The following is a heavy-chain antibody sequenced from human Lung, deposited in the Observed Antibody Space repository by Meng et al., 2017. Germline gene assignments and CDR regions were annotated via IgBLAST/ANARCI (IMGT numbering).Heavy chain of an antibody. V-gene: IGHV4-34*01. CDR1: GGSFSDYY. D-gene: IGHD4-11*01. CDR2: INHSGST. CDR3: ARGPTTMAHDFDY. Sequence: QGQSHQSGAGLLMPSEALSRTCVVSGGSFSDYYWSWIRQPPGKGLEWIGEINHSGSTNYNPSLESRATISVDTSQNNLSLKLSSVTAADSAVYYCARGPTTMAHDFDYWGQGTLVTVSS. J-gene: IGHJ4*02.